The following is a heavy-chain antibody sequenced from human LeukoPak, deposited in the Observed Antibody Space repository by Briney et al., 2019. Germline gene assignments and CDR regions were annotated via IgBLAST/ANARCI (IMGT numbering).Heavy chain of an antibody. V-gene: IGHV3-48*01. J-gene: IGHJ4*02. Sequence: GGSLRLSCAASGFTFSSYSMNWVRQAPGKGLEWVSYISSSSSTIYYADSVKGRFTISRDNAKNSLCLQMNSLRAEDTAVYYCARVGGYFDYWGQGTLVTVSS. D-gene: IGHD3-16*01. CDR1: GFTFSSYS. CDR2: ISSSSSTI. CDR3: ARVGGYFDY.